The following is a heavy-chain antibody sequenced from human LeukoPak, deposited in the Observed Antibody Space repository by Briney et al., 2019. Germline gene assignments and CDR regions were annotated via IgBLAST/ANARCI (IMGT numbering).Heavy chain of an antibody. J-gene: IGHJ5*02. CDR1: GFTFSDYS. D-gene: IGHD3-9*01. V-gene: IGHV3-30*02. Sequence: SGGSLRLSCAASGFTFSDYSMHWVRQAPGKGLNWVAFIRYDGNNKYYADSVKGRFTISRDNSKNTPYLQMNSLRAEDTAVYYCARGRRYSDLAQNWFDPWGQGTLVTVSS. CDR3: ARGRRYSDLAQNWFDP. CDR2: IRYDGNNK.